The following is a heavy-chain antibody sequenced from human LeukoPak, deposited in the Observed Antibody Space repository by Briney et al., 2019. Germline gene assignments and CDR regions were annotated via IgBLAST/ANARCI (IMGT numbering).Heavy chain of an antibody. CDR2: INWKGGST. V-gene: IGHV3-20*04. D-gene: IGHD3-3*01. Sequence: GGSLRLSCAASGFTFDDYGMSWVRHAPGKGLEWVSGINWKGGSTGYADSVKGRFTISRDNAKNSLYLQMNSLRAEDTALYYCARVGVSYYMDVWGKGTTVTVSS. CDR3: ARVGVSYYMDV. CDR1: GFTFDDYG. J-gene: IGHJ6*03.